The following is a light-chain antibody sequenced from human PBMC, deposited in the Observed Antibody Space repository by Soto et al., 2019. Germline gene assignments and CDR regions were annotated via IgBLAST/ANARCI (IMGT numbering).Light chain of an antibody. CDR3: QQSYSAPVT. CDR1: QSISNY. CDR2: GVS. J-gene: IGKJ5*01. Sequence: DIQMTQTPTSLSASIGDRVTITCRASQSISNYLNWYQQKAGKAPKVLITGVSYLQSGVPSRFSGSGSGTEFTLTISSLQPEDFATYYCQQSYSAPVTFGQGTRLEIK. V-gene: IGKV1-39*01.